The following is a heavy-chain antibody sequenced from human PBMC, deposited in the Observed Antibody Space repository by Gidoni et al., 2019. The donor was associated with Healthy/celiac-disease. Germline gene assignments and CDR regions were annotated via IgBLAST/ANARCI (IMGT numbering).Heavy chain of an antibody. CDR3: ARGYNWNQQDAFDI. V-gene: IGHV3-21*01. CDR1: GFTFRSYS. J-gene: IGHJ3*02. CDR2: ISSSSSYI. Sequence: EVQLVESGGGLVKPGGSLRLSCAASGFTFRSYSMNWVRQAPGKGLEWVSSISSSSSYIYYADSVKGRFTISRDNAKNSLYLQMNSLRAEDTAVYYCARGYNWNQQDAFDIWGQGTMVTVSS. D-gene: IGHD1-20*01.